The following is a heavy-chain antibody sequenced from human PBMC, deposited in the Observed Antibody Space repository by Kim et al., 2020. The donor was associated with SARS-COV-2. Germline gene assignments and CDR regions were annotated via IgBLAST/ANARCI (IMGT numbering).Heavy chain of an antibody. CDR2: ISSSSSYT. D-gene: IGHD3-22*01. J-gene: IGHJ4*02. V-gene: IGHV3-11*06. CDR3: ARDLYYDSSGYFDY. CDR1: GFTFSDYY. Sequence: GGSLRLSCAASGFTFSDYYMSWIRQAPGKGLEWVSYISSSSSYTNYADSVKGRFTISRDNAKNSLYLQMNSLRAEDTAVYYCARDLYYDSSGYFDYWGQGTLVTVSS.